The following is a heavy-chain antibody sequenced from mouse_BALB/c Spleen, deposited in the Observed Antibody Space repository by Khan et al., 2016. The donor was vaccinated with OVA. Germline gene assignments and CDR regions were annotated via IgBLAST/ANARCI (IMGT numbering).Heavy chain of an antibody. CDR1: GFTFSSYS. CDR2: ISSGGDYT. CDR3: ASHLTGSFAY. D-gene: IGHD4-1*01. V-gene: IGHV5-6*01. Sequence: EVELVESGGDLVKPGGSLKLSCAASGFTFSSYSMSWVRQTPDKRLEWVATISSGGDYTYYPDNVKGQFTISRGNAKNTLYLQMSSLKSEDTAMYYCASHLTGSFAYWGQGTLVTVSA. J-gene: IGHJ3*01.